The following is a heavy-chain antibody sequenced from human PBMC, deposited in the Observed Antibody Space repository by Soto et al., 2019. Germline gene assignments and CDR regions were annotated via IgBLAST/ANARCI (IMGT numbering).Heavy chain of an antibody. CDR3: ARDQSHYSDSGSPPAIGWFDP. CDR1: GDSVTSGNYY. V-gene: IGHV4-61*01. CDR2: IYYTGST. J-gene: IGHJ5*02. D-gene: IGHD3-10*01. Sequence: PSETLSLTCTVSGDSVTSGNYYWSWIRQPPGKGLEWFGFIYYTGSTSYNPSLKSRVTISLDTSKNQFSLKLSSVTAADTAMYYCARDQSHYSDSGSPPAIGWFDPWGLGTLVTVSS.